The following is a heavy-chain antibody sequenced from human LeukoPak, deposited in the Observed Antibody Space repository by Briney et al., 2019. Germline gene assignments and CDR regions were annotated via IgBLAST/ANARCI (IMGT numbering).Heavy chain of an antibody. D-gene: IGHD3-22*01. Sequence: PGGSLRLSCAASRFTVSSNYMSWVRQAPGKGLEWVSVIYSGGSTYYADSVKGRFTISRDNSKNTLYLQMNSLRAEDTAVYYCAGGKWFQTFDYWGQGTLVTVSS. J-gene: IGHJ4*02. CDR1: RFTVSSNY. V-gene: IGHV3-53*01. CDR2: IYSGGST. CDR3: AGGKWFQTFDY.